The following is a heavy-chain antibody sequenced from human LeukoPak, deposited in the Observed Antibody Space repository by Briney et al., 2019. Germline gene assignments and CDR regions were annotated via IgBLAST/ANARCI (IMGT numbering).Heavy chain of an antibody. V-gene: IGHV3-7*01. CDR1: GFTFSNYW. CDR3: ARHDGQGFGFDL. CDR2: IKSDGSDK. J-gene: IGHJ2*01. Sequence: GGSLRLSCAASGFTFSNYWMSWVRQAPGKGLEWVANIKSDGSDKYYVDSAKGRFTISRNNAKNSLYLQVSSLRVEDTHVYYCARHDGQGFGFDLWGRGTLVIVSS. D-gene: IGHD3-10*01.